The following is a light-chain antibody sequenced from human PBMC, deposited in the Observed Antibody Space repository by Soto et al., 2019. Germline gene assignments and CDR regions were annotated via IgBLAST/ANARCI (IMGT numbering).Light chain of an antibody. Sequence: QSVLTQPPSASGTPGQRVTVSCSGSSSNIGRNPVNWYLQLPGTAPKLLIYSSNQRPSGVPDRFSGSKSGTSASLAISGLQSEDEADYYCAAWDDSLNGLYVXGTGTKSPS. CDR1: SSNIGRNP. V-gene: IGLV1-44*01. CDR2: SSN. J-gene: IGLJ1*01. CDR3: AAWDDSLNGLYV.